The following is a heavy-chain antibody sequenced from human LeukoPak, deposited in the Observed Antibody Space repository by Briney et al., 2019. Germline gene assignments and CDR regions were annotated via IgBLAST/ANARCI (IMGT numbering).Heavy chain of an antibody. CDR2: VYYNGSA. CDR1: GGSISSYL. CDR3: ARGRWAGYYALSLFFDY. D-gene: IGHD3/OR15-3a*01. V-gene: IGHV4-59*12. Sequence: PSETLSLTCTVSGGSISSYLWSWIRQPPGKGLEWMGYVYYNGSAIYSPSLKSRATLSVDTSKNQFSLKLSSVTAADTAVYYCARGRWAGYYALSLFFDYWGQGTLVTVSS. J-gene: IGHJ4*02.